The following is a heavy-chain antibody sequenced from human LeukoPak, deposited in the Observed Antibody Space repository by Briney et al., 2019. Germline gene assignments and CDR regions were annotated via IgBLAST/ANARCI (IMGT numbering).Heavy chain of an antibody. CDR2: INPNSGGT. CDR3: VRESTGDLSFDH. Sequence: ASVKVSCKASGYTFTGYYMHWVRQAPGQGLEWMGWINPNSGGTNYAQKFLGRVTMTRDMSISTGYMELSSLRSDDTAVYYCVRESTGDLSFDHWGQGTLVTVSS. J-gene: IGHJ4*02. CDR1: GYTFTGYY. V-gene: IGHV1-2*02. D-gene: IGHD3-10*01.